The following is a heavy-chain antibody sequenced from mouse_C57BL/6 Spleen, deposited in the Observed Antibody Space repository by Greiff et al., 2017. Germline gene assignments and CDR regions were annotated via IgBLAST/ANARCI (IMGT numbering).Heavy chain of an antibody. CDR1: GYTFTSYW. J-gene: IGHJ2*01. D-gene: IGHD4-1*01. CDR3: ARRRDLTGTFDD. V-gene: IGHV1-61*01. Sequence: QVQLQQPGAELVRPGSSVKLSCKASGYTFTSYWMDWVKQRPGQGLEWIGNIYPSDSETHYNQKFKDKATLTVDKSSSTAYMQLSSLTSEDSAVYYCARRRDLTGTFDDWGQGTTLTVSS. CDR2: IYPSDSET.